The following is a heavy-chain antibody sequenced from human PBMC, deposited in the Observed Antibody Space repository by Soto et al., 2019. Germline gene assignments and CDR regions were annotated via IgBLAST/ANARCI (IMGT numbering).Heavy chain of an antibody. CDR3: ATVPYSGSYLAFGG. D-gene: IGHD1-26*01. Sequence: GASVKVSCKVSGYTLTELSMHWVRQAPGKGLEWMGGFDPEDGETIYAQKFQGRVTMTEDTSTDTAYMELSSLRSEDTAVYYCATVPYSGSYLAFGGWGQGTLVTVSS. CDR1: GYTLTELS. CDR2: FDPEDGET. V-gene: IGHV1-24*01. J-gene: IGHJ4*02.